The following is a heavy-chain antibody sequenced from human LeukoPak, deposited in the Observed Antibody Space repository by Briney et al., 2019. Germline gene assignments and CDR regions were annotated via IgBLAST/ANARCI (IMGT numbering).Heavy chain of an antibody. CDR1: GGSISSYY. D-gene: IGHD6-19*01. J-gene: IGHJ3*02. CDR2: IYYSGST. Sequence: SETLSLTCTVSGGSISSYYWSWIRQSPGKGLEWIGYIYYSGSTNYSPSLKSRVTISVDTSKNQFSLKLSSVTAADTAVYYCARAATHSSGWYNDAFDIWGQGTMVTVSS. CDR3: ARAATHSSGWYNDAFDI. V-gene: IGHV4-59*01.